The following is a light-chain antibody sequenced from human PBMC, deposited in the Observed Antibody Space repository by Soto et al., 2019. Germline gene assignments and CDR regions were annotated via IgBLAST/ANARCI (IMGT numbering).Light chain of an antibody. V-gene: IGKV1-13*02. CDR2: DAS. CDR1: QGISSS. CDR3: QQFNSYPLT. J-gene: IGKJ3*01. Sequence: AIQLTQSPSSLSASVGDRVIITCRASQGISSSLAWYQQKPGEAPKLLIYDASTLESGVPSRFSGSGSGTDFTLTISSLQPEDFATCYCQQFNSYPLTFGPGTKVHVK.